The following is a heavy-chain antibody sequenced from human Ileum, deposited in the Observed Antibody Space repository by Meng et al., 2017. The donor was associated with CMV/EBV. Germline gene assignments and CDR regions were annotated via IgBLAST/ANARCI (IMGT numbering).Heavy chain of an antibody. Sequence: LRLSCTVSGGSISSGGYYWTWIRQHPGKGLEWIGYIYYSGTTYYNPSLKSRLTISLDTSKNQFSLKLSYVTAADTAVYYCALGTWIHAYGMDFWGQGTLVTVSS. CDR1: GGSISSGGYY. V-gene: IGHV4-31*03. CDR3: ALGTWIHAYGMDF. D-gene: IGHD5-18*01. CDR2: IYYSGTT. J-gene: IGHJ4*02.